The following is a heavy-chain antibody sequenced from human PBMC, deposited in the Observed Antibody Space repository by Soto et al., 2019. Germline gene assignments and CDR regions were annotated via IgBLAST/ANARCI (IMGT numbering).Heavy chain of an antibody. Sequence: QVQLQQSGPGLVKPSQTLSLTCTVSGGSISSGGFYWSWTRQYPGKGLEWIGYIYHSGSTYYNPSLKSRLSMSIDTSKNQFSLKLSSVTAADTALYFCARGGDSYTIFDYWGQGTRVTVSS. CDR2: IYHSGST. CDR3: ARGGDSYTIFDY. V-gene: IGHV4-31*03. J-gene: IGHJ4*02. CDR1: GGSISSGGFY. D-gene: IGHD5-18*01.